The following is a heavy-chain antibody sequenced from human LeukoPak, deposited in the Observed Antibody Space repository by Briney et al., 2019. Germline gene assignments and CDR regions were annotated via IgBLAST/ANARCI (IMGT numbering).Heavy chain of an antibody. J-gene: IGHJ6*03. CDR2: INPNSGGT. Sequence: ASVKVSCKASGYTFIHHYIHWVRQAPGQGLEWMGWINPNSGGTNYAQKFQGRVTMTRDTSISTAYMELSRLRSDDTAVYYCARVVSGPYYYYYMDVWGKGTTVTVSS. V-gene: IGHV1-2*02. CDR1: GYTFIHHY. D-gene: IGHD3-10*01. CDR3: ARVVSGPYYYYYMDV.